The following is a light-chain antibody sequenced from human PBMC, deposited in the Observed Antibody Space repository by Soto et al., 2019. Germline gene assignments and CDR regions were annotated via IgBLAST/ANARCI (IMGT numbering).Light chain of an antibody. Sequence: DIQMTQSPSSLSASIGDRVTITCQASRDVSHFLNWFQQRPGKAPKLLIYDASTLERGVPSRFSGRGSGSRFTFTITSLQPEDIATYYCQQYDRLPWTFGQGTKVEMK. J-gene: IGKJ1*01. V-gene: IGKV1-33*01. CDR1: RDVSHF. CDR3: QQYDRLPWT. CDR2: DAS.